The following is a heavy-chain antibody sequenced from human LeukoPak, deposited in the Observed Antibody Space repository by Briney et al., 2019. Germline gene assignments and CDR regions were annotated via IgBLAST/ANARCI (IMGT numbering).Heavy chain of an antibody. J-gene: IGHJ3*02. D-gene: IGHD3-22*01. V-gene: IGHV3-11*01. Sequence: GGSLRLSCAASGFTFSDYYMSWIRQAPGKGLEWVSYISSSGSTIYYADSVKGRFTISRDNAKNSLYLQMNSLRAEDTAVYYCARDKTEDLGDSSGPDAFDIWGQGTMVTVSS. CDR2: ISSSGSTI. CDR3: ARDKTEDLGDSSGPDAFDI. CDR1: GFTFSDYY.